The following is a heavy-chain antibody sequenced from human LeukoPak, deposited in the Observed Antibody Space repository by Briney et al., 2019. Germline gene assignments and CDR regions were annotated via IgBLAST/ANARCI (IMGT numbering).Heavy chain of an antibody. D-gene: IGHD2-21*02. V-gene: IGHV3-30*18. J-gene: IGHJ5*02. Sequence: GGSLRLSCAASGFTFSSYGMHWVRQAPGKGLEWVAVISYDGSNKYYADSVKGRFTISRDNSKNTLYLQMNSLRAEDAAVYYCAKPYCGGDCYSSWFDPWGQGTLVTASS. CDR1: GFTFSSYG. CDR2: ISYDGSNK. CDR3: AKPYCGGDCYSSWFDP.